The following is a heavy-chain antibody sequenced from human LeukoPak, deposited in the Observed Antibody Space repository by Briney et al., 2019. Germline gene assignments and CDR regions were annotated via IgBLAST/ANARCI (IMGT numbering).Heavy chain of an antibody. CDR1: GFTFSSYG. V-gene: IGHV3-33*01. CDR2: IWYDGSNK. CDR3: ARDQDIVVVPAAPDY. J-gene: IGHJ4*02. D-gene: IGHD2-2*01. Sequence: GRSLRLSCAASGFTFSSYGMHWVRQAPGKGLEWVAVIWYDGSNKYYADSVKGRFTISRDNSKNTLYLRMNSLRAEDTAVYYCARDQDIVVVPAAPDYWGQGTLVTVSS.